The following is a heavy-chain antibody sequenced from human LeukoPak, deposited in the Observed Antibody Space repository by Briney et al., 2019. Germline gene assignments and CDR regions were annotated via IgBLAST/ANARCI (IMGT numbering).Heavy chain of an antibody. CDR2: IYDSGTT. CDR1: GDSISSYY. Sequence: SETLSLTCTVSGDSISSYYWSWIRQPPGKGLEWIGYIYDSGTTNYNPSLKSRVTISVDTATNQFSLKLRSVTAADTAVYYCARDFSAAFDIWGQGTMVTVSS. CDR3: ARDFSAAFDI. J-gene: IGHJ3*02. D-gene: IGHD2/OR15-2a*01. V-gene: IGHV4-59*01.